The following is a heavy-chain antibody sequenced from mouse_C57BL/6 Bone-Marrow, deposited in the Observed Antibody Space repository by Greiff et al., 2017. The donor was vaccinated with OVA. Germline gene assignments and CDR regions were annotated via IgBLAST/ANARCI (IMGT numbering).Heavy chain of an antibody. J-gene: IGHJ2*01. D-gene: IGHD1-1*01. CDR3: TTYYYGSSYGYYFDY. CDR1: GFNIKDDY. CDR2: IDPENGDT. Sequence: VQVVESGAELVRPGASVKLSCTASGFNIKDDYMHWVKQRPEQGLEWIGWIDPENGDTEYASKFQGKATITADTSSNTAYLQLSSLTSEDTAVYYCTTYYYGSSYGYYFDYWGQGTTLTVSS. V-gene: IGHV14-4*01.